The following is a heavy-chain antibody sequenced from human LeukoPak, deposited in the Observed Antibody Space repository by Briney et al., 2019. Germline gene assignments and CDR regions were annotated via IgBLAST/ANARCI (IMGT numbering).Heavy chain of an antibody. CDR3: ARDAYGSGSPYYFDY. V-gene: IGHV3-53*01. CDR2: IYSGGST. Sequence: GGSLRLSCAASGFTLSSNYMSWVRQAPGKGLEWVSVIYSGGSTYYADSVKGRFTISRDNSKNTLYLQMNSLRAEDTAVYYCARDAYGSGSPYYFDYWGQGTLSPSPQ. J-gene: IGHJ4*02. CDR1: GFTLSSNY. D-gene: IGHD3-10*01.